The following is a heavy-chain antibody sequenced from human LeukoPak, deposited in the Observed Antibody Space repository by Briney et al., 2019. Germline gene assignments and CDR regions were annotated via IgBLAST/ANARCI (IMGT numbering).Heavy chain of an antibody. CDR3: ARNIHLAAAGTRGYDAFDI. J-gene: IGHJ3*02. V-gene: IGHV4-34*01. D-gene: IGHD6-13*01. CDR1: GGSFSGYY. Sequence: PSETLSLTCAVYGGSFSGYYWSWLRQPPGKGLEWIGEINHSGSTNYNPSLKSRVTISVDTSKNQFSLKLSSVTAADTAVYYCARNIHLAAAGTRGYDAFDIWGQGTMVTVSS. CDR2: INHSGST.